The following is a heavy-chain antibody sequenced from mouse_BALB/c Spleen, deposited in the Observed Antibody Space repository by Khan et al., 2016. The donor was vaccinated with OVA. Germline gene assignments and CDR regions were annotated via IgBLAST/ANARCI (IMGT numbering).Heavy chain of an antibody. Sequence: EVQLQESGPGLVKPSQSLSLTCTVTGYSITSDYAWNWIRQFPGNKLEWMGYISSTGGTRYNPSLKSRISVTQDTSKNQFFLQLKSVTTEDTATYYCARSLYYSFGYALDCWGRGTSVTVSS. CDR1: GYSITSDYA. V-gene: IGHV3-2*02. CDR2: ISSTGGT. CDR3: ARSLYYSFGYALDC. D-gene: IGHD2-12*01. J-gene: IGHJ4*01.